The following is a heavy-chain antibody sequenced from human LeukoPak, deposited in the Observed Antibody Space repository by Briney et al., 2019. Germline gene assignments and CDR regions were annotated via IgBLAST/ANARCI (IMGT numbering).Heavy chain of an antibody. J-gene: IGHJ4*02. CDR3: TGNYYGSGSYADFDY. CDR2: INPSGGST. V-gene: IGHV1-46*01. D-gene: IGHD3-10*01. Sequence: ASVKVSCKASGYTFTSYYMHWVRQAPGQGLEWMGIINPSGGSTSYAQKFQGRVTMTRDMSTSTVYMELSSLRSEDTAVYYCTGNYYGSGSYADFDYWGQGTLVTVSS. CDR1: GYTFTSYY.